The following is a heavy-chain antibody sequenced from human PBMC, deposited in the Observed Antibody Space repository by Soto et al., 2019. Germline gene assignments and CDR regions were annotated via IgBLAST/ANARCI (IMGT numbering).Heavy chain of an antibody. CDR2: INHSGST. CDR3: ARGAFGGFWSGNGVDY. V-gene: IGHV4-34*01. D-gene: IGHD3-3*01. J-gene: IGHJ4*02. Sequence: QVQLQQWGAGLLKPSETLSLTCAVYGGSFSGYYWRWIRQPPGKGLEWIGEINHSGSTNYNPSLKSRVTISVDTSTNQFSLKLSSVTAADTAVYYCARGAFGGFWSGNGVDYWGQGTLVTVSS. CDR1: GGSFSGYY.